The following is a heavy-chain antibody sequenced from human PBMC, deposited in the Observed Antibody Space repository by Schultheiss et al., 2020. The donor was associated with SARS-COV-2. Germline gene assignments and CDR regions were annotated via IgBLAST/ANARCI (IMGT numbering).Heavy chain of an antibody. CDR2: IYYSGST. V-gene: IGHV4-59*01. J-gene: IGHJ2*01. CDR1: GGSISSYY. Sequence: ESLKISCTVSGGSISSYYWSWIRQPPGKGLEWIGYIYYSGSTNYNPSLKSRVTISVDTSKNQFSLKLSSVTAADTAVYYCARSLDYGDYVWYFDLWGRGTLVTVSS. CDR3: ARSLDYGDYVWYFDL. D-gene: IGHD4-17*01.